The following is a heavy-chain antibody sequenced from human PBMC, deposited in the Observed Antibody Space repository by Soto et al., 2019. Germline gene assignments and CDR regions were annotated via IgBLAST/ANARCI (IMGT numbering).Heavy chain of an antibody. J-gene: IGHJ4*02. CDR3: VRDRDSSGTLSAN. CDR1: GYTFTTYG. CDR2: ISTYNGET. Sequence: QVRLVQSGGEVKKPGASVKVSCKASGYTFTTYGITWVRQAPGQGLEWMGWISTYNGETSHAQRLQGRVTMTRDTSTTTAYMELRSLGSDAKAVYFCVRDRDSSGTLSANWVQGTVVTVSS. D-gene: IGHD3-22*01. V-gene: IGHV1-18*01.